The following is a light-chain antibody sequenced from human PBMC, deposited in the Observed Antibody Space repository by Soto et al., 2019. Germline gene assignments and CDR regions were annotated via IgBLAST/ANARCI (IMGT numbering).Light chain of an antibody. CDR1: SSDVGSYNR. J-gene: IGLJ1*01. Sequence: QSALTQPPFVSESPGQSVTISCTGTSSDVGSYNRISWYQQPPGTAPKLIMFEVSNRPSGVPDRFSGSKSGSSASLTISGLQAEDEADYYCSLYISGSTYVFGTGTKVTVL. CDR3: SLYISGSTYV. CDR2: EVS. V-gene: IGLV2-18*01.